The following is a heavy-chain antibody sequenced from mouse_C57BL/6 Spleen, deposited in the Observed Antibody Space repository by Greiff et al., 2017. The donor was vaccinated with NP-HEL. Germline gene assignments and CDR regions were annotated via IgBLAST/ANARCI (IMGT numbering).Heavy chain of an antibody. CDR1: GFTFSDYG. D-gene: IGHD1-1*01. CDR3: ARPRYRDYAMDY. V-gene: IGHV5-17*01. J-gene: IGHJ4*01. CDR2: ISSGSSTT. Sequence: DVKLVESGGGLVKPGGSLKLSCAASGFTFSDYGMHWVRQAPEKGLEWVAYISSGSSTTYYADTVKGRFTISRDNANNTLFLPMTSLRSEDTAMYYCARPRYRDYAMDYWGQGTSVTVSS.